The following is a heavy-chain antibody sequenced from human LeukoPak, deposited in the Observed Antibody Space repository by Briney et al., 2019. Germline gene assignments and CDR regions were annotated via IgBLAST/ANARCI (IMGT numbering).Heavy chain of an antibody. J-gene: IGHJ4*02. CDR1: GFSFSNYG. CDR2: ISSSGSTI. CDR3: ARMQQLVDFVDY. D-gene: IGHD6-13*01. Sequence: GGSLRLSCAASGFSFSNYGMSWVRQAPGKGLEWVSYISSSGSTIYYADSVKGRFTISRDNAKNSLYLQMSSLRAEDTAVYYCARMQQLVDFVDYWGQGTLVSVSS. V-gene: IGHV3-48*04.